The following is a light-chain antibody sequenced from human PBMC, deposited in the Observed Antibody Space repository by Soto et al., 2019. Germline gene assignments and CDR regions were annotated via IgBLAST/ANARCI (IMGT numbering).Light chain of an antibody. CDR3: QQYNSYSRIT. CDR2: KAS. Sequence: DIQMTQSPSTLSASVGDRVTITCRASQSISSWLAWYQQKPGKAPKLLIYKASSLESGVPSRFSGSGSGTEFNLTIRSMQTDDFATYYHQQYNSYSRITFGPGTKVDIK. J-gene: IGKJ3*01. CDR1: QSISSW. V-gene: IGKV1-5*03.